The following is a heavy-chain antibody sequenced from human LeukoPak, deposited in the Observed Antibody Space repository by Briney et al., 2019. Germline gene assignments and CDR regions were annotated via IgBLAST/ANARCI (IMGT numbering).Heavy chain of an antibody. D-gene: IGHD1-7*01. CDR3: AKVPNWNYLWFDP. V-gene: IGHV3-53*01. CDR2: IYSGGST. Sequence: QSGGSLRLSCAASGFTVSSNYMSWVGQAPGKGLEWVSVIYSGGSTYYADSVKGRFTISRDNSKNTLYLQMNSLRAEDTAVYYCAKVPNWNYLWFDPWGQGTLVTVSS. J-gene: IGHJ5*02. CDR1: GFTVSSNY.